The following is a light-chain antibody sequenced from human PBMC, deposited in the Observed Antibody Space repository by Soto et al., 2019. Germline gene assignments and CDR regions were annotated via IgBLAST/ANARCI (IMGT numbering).Light chain of an antibody. CDR2: GND. CDR3: QSYDRSLSGSV. Sequence: QSVLTQPPSVSGAPGQGVTISCTGSSSKIGAGYDVHWYQQLPGAAPKLLIFGNDNRPSGVPDRFSGSRSGTSASLAITGLQAEDEADYYCQSYDRSLSGSVFGAGTKLTVL. V-gene: IGLV1-40*01. CDR1: SSKIGAGYD. J-gene: IGLJ1*01.